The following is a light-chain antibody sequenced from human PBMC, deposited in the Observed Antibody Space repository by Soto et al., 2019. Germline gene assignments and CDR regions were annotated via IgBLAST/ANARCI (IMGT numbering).Light chain of an antibody. V-gene: IGLV2-8*01. CDR2: EVT. CDR3: SSYAGNNILL. J-gene: IGLJ2*01. Sequence: QSVLSQPPSASGSPGQSVTISCTGTSSDIGASTYVSWYQQHPGRAPNLIVYEVTKRPSGVPDRCSGSKSGNTASLTVSGLQADDEADYYCSSYAGNNILLFGGGTKLTVL. CDR1: SSDIGASTY.